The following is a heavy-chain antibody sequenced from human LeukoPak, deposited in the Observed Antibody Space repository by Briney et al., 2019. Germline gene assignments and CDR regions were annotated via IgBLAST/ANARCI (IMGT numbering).Heavy chain of an antibody. D-gene: IGHD3-10*01. CDR1: GFTFDDYA. CDR2: ISWNSGSI. CDR3: AKGLGLDSGLSDDAFDI. Sequence: PGRSLRLSCAASGFTFDDYAMHWVRQAPGKGLEWVSGISWNSGSIGYADSVKGRFTISRDNAKNSLYLQMNSLRAEDMALYYCAKGLGLDSGLSDDAFDIWGQGTMVTVSS. J-gene: IGHJ3*02. V-gene: IGHV3-9*03.